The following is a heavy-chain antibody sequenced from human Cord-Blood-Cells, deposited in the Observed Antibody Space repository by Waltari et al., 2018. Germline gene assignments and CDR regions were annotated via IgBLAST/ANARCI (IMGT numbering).Heavy chain of an antibody. D-gene: IGHD6-6*01. Sequence: QVQLVQSGAEVKKPGASVKVSCKASGYTFTSYDINWVRQDTGQGLEWMGWMNPNSVNTGYAQKFQGRVTMTRNTSISTAYMELSSLRSEDTAVYYCAIVASSIAARRRYFQHWGQGTLVTVSS. J-gene: IGHJ1*01. CDR1: GYTFTSYD. CDR2: MNPNSVNT. V-gene: IGHV1-8*01. CDR3: AIVASSIAARRRYFQH.